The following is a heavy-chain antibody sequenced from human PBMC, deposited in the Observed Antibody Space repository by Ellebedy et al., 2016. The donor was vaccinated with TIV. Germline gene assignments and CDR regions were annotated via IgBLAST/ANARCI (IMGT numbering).Heavy chain of an antibody. CDR1: GYTFTSYY. D-gene: IGHD2-15*01. CDR2: INPSGGST. V-gene: IGHV1-46*01. CDR3: AQNIVVVVAANDAFDI. J-gene: IGHJ3*02. Sequence: AASVKVSCKASGYTFTSYYMHWVRQAPGQGLEWMGIINPSGGSTSYAQKFQGRVTMTRDTSTSTVYMELSSLRSEDTAVYYCAQNIVVVVAANDAFDIWGQGTMVTVSS.